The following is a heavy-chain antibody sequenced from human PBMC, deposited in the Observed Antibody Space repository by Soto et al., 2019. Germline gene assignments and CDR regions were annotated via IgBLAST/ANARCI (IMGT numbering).Heavy chain of an antibody. CDR2: IYPDDSYT. V-gene: IGHV5-51*01. D-gene: IGHD6-6*01. J-gene: IGHJ4*02. CDR3: ARPYSSSSSGV. Sequence: GESLKISCKGPGYSSTIYWIGWVRQMPGKVLDLIEIIYPDDSYTRXXPSFQGQXXISAYKSISTXYLQWXILKASDTAMYYCARPYSSSSSGVWRQGTLVTDSS. CDR1: GYSSTIYW.